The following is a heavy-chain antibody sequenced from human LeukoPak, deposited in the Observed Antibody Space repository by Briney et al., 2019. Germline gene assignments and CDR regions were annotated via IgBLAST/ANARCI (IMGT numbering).Heavy chain of an antibody. V-gene: IGHV1-18*01. D-gene: IGHD3-16*01. Sequence: ASVKVSCKASGYTFTNYGVSWVRQAPGQGLEWMGWISAYNGNTNHAQNLQGRVTMTTDTSTSTAYMELRSLRSDDTAVYYCARSVRRRWMWGWFDPWGQGTLVTVSS. CDR2: ISAYNGNT. CDR3: ARSVRRRWMWGWFDP. CDR1: GYTFTNYG. J-gene: IGHJ5*02.